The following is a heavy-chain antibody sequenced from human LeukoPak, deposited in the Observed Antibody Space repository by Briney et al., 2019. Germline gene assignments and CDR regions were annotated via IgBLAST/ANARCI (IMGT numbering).Heavy chain of an antibody. D-gene: IGHD6-19*01. CDR3: ARFGDRTAVAGTFDY. V-gene: IGHV4-34*01. CDR2: INHSGST. Sequence: SETLSLTCAVYGGSFSGYYWSWIRQPPGKGLEWIGEINHSGSTNYNPSLKSRVTISVDTSKNQFSLKLSSVTAADTAVYYCARFGDRTAVAGTFDYWGQGTLVTVSS. J-gene: IGHJ4*02. CDR1: GGSFSGYY.